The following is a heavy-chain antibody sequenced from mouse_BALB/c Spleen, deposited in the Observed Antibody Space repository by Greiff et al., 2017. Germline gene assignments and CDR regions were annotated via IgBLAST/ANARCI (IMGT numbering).Heavy chain of an antibody. Sequence: EVQGVESGGGLVKPGGSLKLSCAASGFTFSSYAMSWVRQTPEKRLEWVASISSGGSTYYPDSVKGRFTISRDNARNILYLQMSSLRSEDTAMYYCAREKGTGSFDYWGQGTTLTVSS. CDR2: ISSGGST. CDR1: GFTFSSYA. J-gene: IGHJ2*01. V-gene: IGHV5-6-5*01. CDR3: AREKGTGSFDY. D-gene: IGHD4-1*01.